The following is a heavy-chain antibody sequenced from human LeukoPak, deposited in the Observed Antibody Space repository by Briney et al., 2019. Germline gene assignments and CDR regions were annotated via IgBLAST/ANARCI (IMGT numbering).Heavy chain of an antibody. CDR2: INTNTGNP. Sequence: EASVKVSYKASGYTFTSYAMNWVRQAPGQGLEWMGWINTNTGNPTYAQGFTGRFVFSLDTSVSTAYPQISSLKAEDTAVYYCARDKGGSYYGPVDYWGQGTLVTVSS. D-gene: IGHD1-26*01. V-gene: IGHV7-4-1*02. J-gene: IGHJ4*02. CDR3: ARDKGGSYYGPVDY. CDR1: GYTFTSYA.